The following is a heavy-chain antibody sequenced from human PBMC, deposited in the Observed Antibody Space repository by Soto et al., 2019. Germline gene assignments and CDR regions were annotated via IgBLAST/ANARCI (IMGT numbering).Heavy chain of an antibody. CDR3: VRDMELWRLDS. J-gene: IGHJ4*02. CDR2: IINAGSGA. V-gene: IGHV3-74*01. CDR1: GFTFSSYW. D-gene: IGHD2-21*01. Sequence: EVHLVESGGGLVQPGESLRLSCAASGFTFSSYWMHWVRQAPGKGLVWVARIINAGSGATYAASVRGRFTVTRNNAENTRYLQMDSLRAEDTAVYYCVRDMELWRLDSWGQGPLVTVSS.